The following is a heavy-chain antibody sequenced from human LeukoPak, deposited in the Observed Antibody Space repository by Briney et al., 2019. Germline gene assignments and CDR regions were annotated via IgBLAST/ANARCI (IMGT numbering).Heavy chain of an antibody. D-gene: IGHD3-9*01. CDR3: ARAVLRYFDWLHPNWFDP. Sequence: SETLSLTCTVSGGSISGYYWSWLRQPAGKGLEWIGRIYPSGSANYNPSLKSRVTMSVDTSKNQFSLKLNSVTAADTAVYYCARAVLRYFDWLHPNWFDPWGQGTLVTVSS. V-gene: IGHV4-4*07. CDR1: GGSISGYY. J-gene: IGHJ5*02. CDR2: IYPSGSA.